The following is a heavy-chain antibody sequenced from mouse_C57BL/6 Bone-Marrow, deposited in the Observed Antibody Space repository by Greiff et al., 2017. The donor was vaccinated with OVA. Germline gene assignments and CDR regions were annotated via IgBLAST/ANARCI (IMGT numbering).Heavy chain of an antibody. V-gene: IGHV1-69*01. Sequence: QVHVKQPGAELVMPGASVKLSCTASGYTFTSYWMHWVKQRPGQGLEWIGEIDPSDSYTNYNQKFKGKSTLTVDKSSSTAYMQLSSLTSEDSAVYYCARDYGSRYYYAMDYWGQGTSVTVSA. CDR2: IDPSDSYT. J-gene: IGHJ4*01. CDR3: ARDYGSRYYYAMDY. CDR1: GYTFTSYW. D-gene: IGHD1-1*01.